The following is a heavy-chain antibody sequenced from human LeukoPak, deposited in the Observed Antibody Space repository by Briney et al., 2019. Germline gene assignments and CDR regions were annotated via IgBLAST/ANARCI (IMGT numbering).Heavy chain of an antibody. CDR1: GFTFSSYA. CDR3: AKDQGYSSSWYSYYYYYGMDV. V-gene: IGHV3-23*01. Sequence: GGSLTLSCAASGFTFSSYAMSWVRQAPGKGLEWVSAISGSGGSTYYADSGKGRFTISRDNYKNTLYLQMNSLRAEDTAVYYCAKDQGYSSSWYSYYYYYGMDVWGQGTTVTVSS. J-gene: IGHJ6*02. CDR2: ISGSGGST. D-gene: IGHD6-13*01.